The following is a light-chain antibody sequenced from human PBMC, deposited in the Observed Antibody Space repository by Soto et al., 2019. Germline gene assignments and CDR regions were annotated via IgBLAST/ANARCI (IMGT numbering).Light chain of an antibody. CDR3: QAWDSSTLVV. CDR2: QDS. V-gene: IGLV3-1*01. J-gene: IGLJ2*01. CDR1: KLGDKY. Sequence: SYELTQPPSVSVSPGQTASITCSGDKLGDKYACWYQQKPGQSPVLVIYQDSKRPSGIPEGFSGSNSGNTATLTISGTQAMDEADYYCQAWDSSTLVVFGGGTKLTVL.